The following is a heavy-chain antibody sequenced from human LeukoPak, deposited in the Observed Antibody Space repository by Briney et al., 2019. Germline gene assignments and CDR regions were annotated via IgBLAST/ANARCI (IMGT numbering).Heavy chain of an antibody. D-gene: IGHD6-19*01. CDR1: GYSFTSYW. V-gene: IGHV5-51*01. CDR3: ARFDRIAVARNRYGMDV. J-gene: IGHJ6*02. CDR2: IYPGDSDT. Sequence: SLQISCKGSGYSFTSYWIGWVRQMPGKGLEWMGIIYPGDSDTRYSPSFQGQVTISADKSISTAYLQWSSLKASDTAMYYCARFDRIAVARNRYGMDVWGQGTTVTVSS.